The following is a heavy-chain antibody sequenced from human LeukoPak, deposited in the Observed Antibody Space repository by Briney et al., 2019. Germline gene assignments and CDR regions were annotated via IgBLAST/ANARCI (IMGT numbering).Heavy chain of an antibody. Sequence: GGSLRLSCAASGFTFSSYSMNWVRQAPGKGLEWVSSISSSSSYIYYADSVKGRFTISRDNAKNSLYLQMNSLRAEDTAVYYCARGHLYCSSTSCPSDAFDIWGQGTMVTVSS. CDR3: ARGHLYCSSTSCPSDAFDI. CDR1: GFTFSSYS. J-gene: IGHJ3*02. CDR2: ISSSSSYI. D-gene: IGHD2-2*01. V-gene: IGHV3-21*01.